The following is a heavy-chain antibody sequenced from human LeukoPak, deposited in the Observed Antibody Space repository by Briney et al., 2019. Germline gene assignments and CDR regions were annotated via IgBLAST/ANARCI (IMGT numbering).Heavy chain of an antibody. V-gene: IGHV4-59*01. CDR3: ARYDSSGYYWVRGAFDI. J-gene: IGHJ3*02. D-gene: IGHD3-22*01. CDR2: IYYSGST. CDR1: GGSISSYY. Sequence: SETLSLTCTVSGGSISSYYWSWIRQPPGKGLEWIAYIYYSGSTNYNPSLKSRVTISVDTSKNQFSLKLSSVTAADTAVYYCARYDSSGYYWVRGAFDIWGQGTMVTVSS.